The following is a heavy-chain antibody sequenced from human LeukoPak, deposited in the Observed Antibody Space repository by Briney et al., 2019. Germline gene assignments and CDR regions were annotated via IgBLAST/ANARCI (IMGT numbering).Heavy chain of an antibody. J-gene: IGHJ4*02. D-gene: IGHD6-19*01. CDR1: GGTFSSYA. CDR3: ARQDCSGWTFDY. Sequence: VKVSCKASGGTFSSYAISWVRQAPGQGLEWMGRIIPILGIANYAQKFQGRVTITADKSTSTAYMELSSLRSEDTAVYYCARQDCSGWTFDYWGQGTLVTVSS. V-gene: IGHV1-69*04. CDR2: IIPILGIA.